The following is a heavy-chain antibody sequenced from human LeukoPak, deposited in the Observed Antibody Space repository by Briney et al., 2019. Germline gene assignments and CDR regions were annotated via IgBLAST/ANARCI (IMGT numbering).Heavy chain of an antibody. D-gene: IGHD6-25*01. CDR2: IYYSGST. Sequence: SETLSLXCTVSGGSISSYYWSWIRQPPGKGLEWTGYIYYSGSTNYNPSLKSRVTISVDTSKNQFSLKLSPVTAADTAVYYCARYPASYYYYYMDVWGKGTTVTVSS. V-gene: IGHV4-59*01. J-gene: IGHJ6*03. CDR3: ARYPASYYYYYMDV. CDR1: GGSISSYY.